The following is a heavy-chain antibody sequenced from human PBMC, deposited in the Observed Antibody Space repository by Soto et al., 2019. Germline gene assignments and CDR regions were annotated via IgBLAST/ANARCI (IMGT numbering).Heavy chain of an antibody. J-gene: IGHJ6*02. D-gene: IGHD3-9*01. CDR1: HGSTGRSAYY. V-gene: IGHV4-39*02. CDR3: ARDYDIFTGYYRPLHHYAMAV. Sequence: SENLSVTCAVCHGSTGRSAYYWGWICQHPEKGLEWIGSIYYSGSTYYNPSLKSRVTISVDTSKNQFSLKLSSVTAADTTVYYCARDYDIFTGYYRPLHHYAMAVRGPWAMVT. CDR2: IYYSGST.